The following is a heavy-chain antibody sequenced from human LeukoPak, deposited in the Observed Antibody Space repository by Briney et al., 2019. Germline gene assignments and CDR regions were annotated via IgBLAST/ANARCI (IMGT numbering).Heavy chain of an antibody. CDR2: ISDTGGRT. D-gene: IGHD3-22*01. CDR1: GITLSNYG. V-gene: IGHV3-23*01. CDR3: AKGTMIVGRGYFDY. Sequence: GGSLRLSCAVSGITLSNYGMTWVRQAPGKGLEWVAGISDTGGRTNYADSVKGRFTISRDNPKNTLYLQMNSLRAEDTAVYYCAKGTMIVGRGYFDYWGQGTLVTVSS. J-gene: IGHJ4*02.